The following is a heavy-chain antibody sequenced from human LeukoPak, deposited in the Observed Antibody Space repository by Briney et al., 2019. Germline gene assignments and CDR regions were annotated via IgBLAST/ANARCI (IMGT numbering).Heavy chain of an antibody. CDR2: IYHSGST. V-gene: IGHV4-4*02. Sequence: SETLSLTSAVSGGSISSSNWWSWVRQPPGKGLEWIGEIYHSGSTNYNPSLKSRVTISVDKSKNQFSLKLSSVTAADTAVYYCARVRGSGSPVPFDYWGQGTLVTVSS. CDR3: ARVRGSGSPVPFDY. D-gene: IGHD3-10*01. CDR1: GGSISSSNW. J-gene: IGHJ4*02.